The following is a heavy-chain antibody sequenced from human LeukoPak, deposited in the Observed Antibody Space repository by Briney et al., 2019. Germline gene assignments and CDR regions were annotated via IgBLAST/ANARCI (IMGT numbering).Heavy chain of an antibody. CDR1: GYTFTTYG. CDR3: ARDHVPRGDGYNYYEY. D-gene: IGHD5-24*01. Sequence: ASVKVSCKASGYTFTTYGISRVRQAPGQGLEWMGWISGYKGNTIYAQKLQGRVTMTTDTSTSTAYMDLRSLRPDDTAVYYCARDHVPRGDGYNYYEYWGQGTLVTVPS. J-gene: IGHJ4*02. CDR2: ISGYKGNT. V-gene: IGHV1-18*01.